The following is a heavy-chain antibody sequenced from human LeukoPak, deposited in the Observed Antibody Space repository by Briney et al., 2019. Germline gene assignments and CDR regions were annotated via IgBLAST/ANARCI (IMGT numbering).Heavy chain of an antibody. CDR3: ARDIVVVPAAIPETYYYYYMDV. V-gene: IGHV1-2*02. D-gene: IGHD2-2*02. CDR1: GYTFTVYY. J-gene: IGHJ6*03. CDR2: INPNSGGT. Sequence: ASVTVSCTASGYTFTVYYMHWVRQAPGQGLEWMGWINPNSGGTNYSQKFQGRVTMTRDTSISTAYMELSRLRSDDTAVYYCARDIVVVPAAIPETYYYYYMDVWGKGTTVTVSS.